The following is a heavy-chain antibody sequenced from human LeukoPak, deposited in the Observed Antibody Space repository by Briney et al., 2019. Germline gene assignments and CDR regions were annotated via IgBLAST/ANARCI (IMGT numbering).Heavy chain of an antibody. V-gene: IGHV1-24*01. D-gene: IGHD3-10*01. CDR2: FDPEDGET. CDR1: GYTLTELS. Sequence: ASVKVSCKVSGYTLTELSMHWVRQAPGKGLEWMGGFDPEDGETIYAQKFQGRVTMTEDTSTDTAYMELSSLRSEDTAVYYCATIWFGDPKTWHYYYYMDVWGKGTTVTVSS. J-gene: IGHJ6*03. CDR3: ATIWFGDPKTWHYYYYMDV.